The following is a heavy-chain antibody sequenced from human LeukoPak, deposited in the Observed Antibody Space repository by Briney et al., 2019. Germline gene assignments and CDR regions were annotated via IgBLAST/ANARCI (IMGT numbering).Heavy chain of an antibody. D-gene: IGHD3-9*01. J-gene: IGHJ4*02. CDR2: ISGSGGST. Sequence: GGSLRLSCAASGFTFSSYAMSWVRQAPGKGLEWVSAISGSGGSTYYADSVKGPFTISRDNSKNTLYLQMNSLRAEDTAVYYCAKNPRYFAWLLLPADFDYWGQGTLVTVSS. CDR1: GFTFSSYA. V-gene: IGHV3-23*01. CDR3: AKNPRYFAWLLLPADFDY.